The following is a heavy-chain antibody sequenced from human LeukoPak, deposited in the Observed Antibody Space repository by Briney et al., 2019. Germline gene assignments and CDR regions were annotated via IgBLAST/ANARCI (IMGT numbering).Heavy chain of an antibody. V-gene: IGHV4-59*01. CDR1: GGSISSYY. Sequence: SETLSLTCTVSGGSISSYYWSWIRQPPGKGLEWIGYIFHSGSTSYNPSLKSRVTISVDTSKNQFSLKLSSVTAADTAVYYCASSGSLHYYDYWGQGTLVTDSS. J-gene: IGHJ4*02. CDR2: IFHSGST. D-gene: IGHD6-19*01. CDR3: ASSGSLHYYDY.